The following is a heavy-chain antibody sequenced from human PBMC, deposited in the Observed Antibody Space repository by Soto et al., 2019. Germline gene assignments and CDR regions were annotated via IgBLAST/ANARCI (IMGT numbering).Heavy chain of an antibody. CDR2: IYYSGST. CDR1: GGSISSSSYY. V-gene: IGHV4-39*01. D-gene: IGHD3-22*01. Sequence: QLQLQESGPGLVKPSETLSLTCTVSGGSISSSSYYWGWIRQPPGKGLEWIGSIYYSGSTYYNPSLKSRVTISVDTTKNQFSLKLSSVTAADTAVYYSARRLHYYDSSGYYCPFDYWGQGTLVTVSS. CDR3: ARRLHYYDSSGYYCPFDY. J-gene: IGHJ4*02.